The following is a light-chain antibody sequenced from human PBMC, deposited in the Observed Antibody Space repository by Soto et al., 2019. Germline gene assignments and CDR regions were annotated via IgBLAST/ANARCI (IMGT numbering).Light chain of an antibody. CDR1: QSISTE. CDR2: SAS. Sequence: EIVMTQSPATLSVSPGERATLSCRASQSISTEFAWYQQKPGQPPRLLIYSASTRASGVPARFTGSGSGSEFTLTISGLQSDDFAVYYCQQGHNWPLTFGQGTRLEI. V-gene: IGKV3-15*01. J-gene: IGKJ2*01. CDR3: QQGHNWPLT.